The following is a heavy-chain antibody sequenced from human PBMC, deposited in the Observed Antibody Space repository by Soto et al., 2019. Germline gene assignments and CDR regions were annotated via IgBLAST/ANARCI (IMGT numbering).Heavy chain of an antibody. Sequence: ASVKVSCKASGGTFSSYAISWVRQAPGQGLEWMGGIIPIFGTANYAQKFQGRVTITADESTSTAYMELSSLRSEDTAVYYCARQSATVLGSGSYYNAYYYGMDVWGQGTTVTVSS. CDR2: IIPIFGTA. J-gene: IGHJ6*02. D-gene: IGHD3-10*01. CDR3: ARQSATVLGSGSYYNAYYYGMDV. V-gene: IGHV1-69*13. CDR1: GGTFSSYA.